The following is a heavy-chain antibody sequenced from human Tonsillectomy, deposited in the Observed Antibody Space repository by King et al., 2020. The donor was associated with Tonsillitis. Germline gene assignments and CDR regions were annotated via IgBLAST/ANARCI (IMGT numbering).Heavy chain of an antibody. D-gene: IGHD2-15*01. Sequence: VQLVQSGAEVKKPGASVKVSCKASGYTFTDYYIHWVRQAPGQGLEWMGWINPNSGGTNYAQKFQGRVTMTRDTSISTAYMELSRLRSDDTAVYYCARALYCSGASCYFFDYWGQGTLVTVSS. CDR2: INPNSGGT. J-gene: IGHJ4*02. CDR3: ARALYCSGASCYFFDY. V-gene: IGHV1-2*02. CDR1: GYTFTDYY.